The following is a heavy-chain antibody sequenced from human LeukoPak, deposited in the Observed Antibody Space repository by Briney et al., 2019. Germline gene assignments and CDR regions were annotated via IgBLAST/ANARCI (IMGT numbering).Heavy chain of an antibody. CDR2: INPNSGDT. Sequence: ASVKVSCKASGYTFTGYYKHWVRQAPGQGLEWMGWINPNSGDTNYAQKLQGRVTMTTDTSTSTAYMELRSLRSDDTAVYYCARARTMYYYDSSVDWGQGTLVTVSS. V-gene: IGHV1-2*02. CDR3: ARARTMYYYDSSVD. D-gene: IGHD3-22*01. J-gene: IGHJ4*02. CDR1: GYTFTGYY.